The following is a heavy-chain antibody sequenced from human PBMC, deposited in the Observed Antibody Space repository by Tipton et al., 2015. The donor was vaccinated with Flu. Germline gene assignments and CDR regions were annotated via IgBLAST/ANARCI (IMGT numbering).Heavy chain of an antibody. V-gene: IGHV5-51*03. Sequence: VQLVQSGAEVKKPGESLKISCKGSGYSFTSYWIGWVRQMPGKGLEWMGIIYPGDSDTRYSPSFQGQVTISADKSISTAYLQWSSLKASGTAMYYCAGKGRRVGGTSSLGAVNKWCRGTMVTVSS. D-gene: IGHD6-19*01. CDR2: IYPGDSDT. CDR1: GYSFTSYW. J-gene: IGHJ3*02. CDR3: AGKGRRVGGTSSLGAVNK.